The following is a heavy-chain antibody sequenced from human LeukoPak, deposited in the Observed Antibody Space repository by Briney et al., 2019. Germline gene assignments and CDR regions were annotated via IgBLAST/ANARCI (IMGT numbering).Heavy chain of an antibody. CDR3: ARDLGGFSDFDY. D-gene: IGHD1-26*01. CDR2: IIPILGIA. CDR1: GGTFSSYA. J-gene: IGHJ4*02. Sequence: SVRVSCKASGGTFSSYAISWVRQAPGQGLEWMGRIIPILGIANYAQKFQGRVTITADKSTSTAYMELSSLRSEDTAVYYCARDLGGFSDFDYWGQGTLVTVSS. V-gene: IGHV1-69*04.